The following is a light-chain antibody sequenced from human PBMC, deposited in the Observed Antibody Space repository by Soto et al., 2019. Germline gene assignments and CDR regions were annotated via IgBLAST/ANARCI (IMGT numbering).Light chain of an antibody. Sequence: QSVLTQPPSASGTPGQRVTISCSGSSSNIGSNYVSWYQHLPGAAPKLLIYRSDQRPSGVPDRFSGSKSGTSASLAISGLRSEDEADYFCAVRDDSLSGHWVFGGGTKLTAL. CDR3: AVRDDSLSGHWV. CDR2: RSD. V-gene: IGLV1-47*01. J-gene: IGLJ3*02. CDR1: SSNIGSNY.